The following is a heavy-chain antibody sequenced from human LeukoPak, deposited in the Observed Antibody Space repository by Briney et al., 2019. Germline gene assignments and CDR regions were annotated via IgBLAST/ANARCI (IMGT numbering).Heavy chain of an antibody. D-gene: IGHD4-17*01. CDR1: GGTFSSYG. CDR3: ARGWGYGDYAGGY. J-gene: IGHJ4*02. Sequence: SVKVSCKASGGTFSSYGISWVRQAPGQGLEWMGGIIPIFGTANYAQKFQGRVTITADDSTSTVYMEMSSLRSEDTAVYYCARGWGYGDYAGGYWGQGTQVTVSS. CDR2: IIPIFGTA. V-gene: IGHV1-69*13.